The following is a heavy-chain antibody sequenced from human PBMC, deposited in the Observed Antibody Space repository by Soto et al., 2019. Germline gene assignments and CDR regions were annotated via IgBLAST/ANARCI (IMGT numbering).Heavy chain of an antibody. Sequence: APVKVSSKSPGGTLREYPINRGRPSPGQGLEWMGSIFPLTDIPDYAQNFQARLTISADKSTSTAYMELSSLTSDDTAMYFCARGPLVVLNYFESWGQGTLVTVSS. V-gene: IGHV1-69*04. CDR1: GGTLREYP. J-gene: IGHJ4*02. CDR3: ARGPLVVLNYFES. CDR2: IFPLTDIP.